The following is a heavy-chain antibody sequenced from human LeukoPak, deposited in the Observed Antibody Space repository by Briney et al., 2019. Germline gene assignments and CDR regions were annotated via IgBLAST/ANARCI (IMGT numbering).Heavy chain of an antibody. CDR1: GGSISSYY. V-gene: IGHV4-4*07. CDR3: AREKGVYCSSTSCYGRLFDY. D-gene: IGHD2-2*01. Sequence: SDTLSLTCTVSGGSISSYYWSWIRQPAGKGLEWIGGIYTSGSTNYNPSLKSRVTMSVDTSKNQFSLKLSSVTAADTAVYYCAREKGVYCSSTSCYGRLFDYWGQGTLVTVS. J-gene: IGHJ4*02. CDR2: IYTSGST.